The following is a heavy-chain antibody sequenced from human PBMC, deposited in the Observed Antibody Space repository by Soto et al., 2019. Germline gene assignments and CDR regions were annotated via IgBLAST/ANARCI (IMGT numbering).Heavy chain of an antibody. CDR2: ISSSSSTI. CDR1: GFTFSSYS. D-gene: IGHD6-6*01. Sequence: GESLKISCAASGFTFSSYSMNWVRQAPGKGLEWVSYISSSSSTIYYADSVKGRFTISRDNAKNSPYLQMNSLRDEDTAVYYCARPEYSSSSYGMDVWGQGTTVTVSS. V-gene: IGHV3-48*02. CDR3: ARPEYSSSSYGMDV. J-gene: IGHJ6*02.